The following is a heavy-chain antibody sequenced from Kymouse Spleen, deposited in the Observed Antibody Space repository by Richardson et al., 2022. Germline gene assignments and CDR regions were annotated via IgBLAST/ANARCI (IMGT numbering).Heavy chain of an antibody. J-gene: IGHJ5*02. CDR2: IYYSGST. CDR1: GGSISSSSYY. V-gene: IGHV4-39*01. CDR3: ARQDIVATFNWFDP. Sequence: QLQLQESGPGLVKPSETLSLTCTVSGGSISSSSYYWGWIRQPPGKGLEWIGSIYYSGSTYYNPSLKSRVTISVDTSKNQFSLKLSSVTAADTAVYYCARQDIVATFNWFDPWGQGTLVTVSS. D-gene: IGHD5-12*01.